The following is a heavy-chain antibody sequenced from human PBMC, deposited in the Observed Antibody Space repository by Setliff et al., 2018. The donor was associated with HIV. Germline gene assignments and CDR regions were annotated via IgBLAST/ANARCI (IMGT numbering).Heavy chain of an antibody. V-gene: IGHV4-38-2*02. CDR2: IYHSGAT. Sequence: SETLSLTCTLSGDSVTTPYYWGWIRQPPGKGLEWVGSIYHSGATYFTPSLKSRVTLSVDTSKNQFFLRLTSVSAADTGLYFCARHSPVTTEGYMDVWGKGTTVTSP. D-gene: IGHD4-17*01. CDR3: ARHSPVTTEGYMDV. J-gene: IGHJ6*03. CDR1: GDSVTTPYY.